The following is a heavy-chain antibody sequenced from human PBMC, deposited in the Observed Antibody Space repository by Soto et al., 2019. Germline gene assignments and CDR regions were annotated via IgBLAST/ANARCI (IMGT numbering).Heavy chain of an antibody. CDR2: IWYDGSNK. V-gene: IGHV3-33*01. J-gene: IGHJ6*02. CDR3: ARDPLAERPYYYYYGMDV. D-gene: IGHD1-1*01. CDR1: GFTFSSYG. Sequence: PGGSLRLSCAASGFTFSSYGMHWVRQAPGKGLEWVAVIWYDGSNKYYADSVKGRFTISRDNSKNTLYLQMNSLRAEDTAVYYCARDPLAERPYYYYYGMDVWGQGTTVTVSS.